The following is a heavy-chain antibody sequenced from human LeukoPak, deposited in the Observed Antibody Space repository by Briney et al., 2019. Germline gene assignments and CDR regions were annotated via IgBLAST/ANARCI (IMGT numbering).Heavy chain of an antibody. D-gene: IGHD6-19*01. CDR2: ISSSGSTI. CDR3: ARAVAGRCFDY. Sequence: GGSLRLSCAASGFTFSSYEMNWVRQAPGKGLEWVSYISSSGSTIYYADSVKGRFTISRDNAKNSLYLQMNSLRTDDTAVYYCARAVAGRCFDYWGQGTLVTVSS. V-gene: IGHV3-48*03. J-gene: IGHJ4*02. CDR1: GFTFSSYE.